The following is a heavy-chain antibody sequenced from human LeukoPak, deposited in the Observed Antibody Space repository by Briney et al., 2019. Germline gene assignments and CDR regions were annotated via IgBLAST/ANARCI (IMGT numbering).Heavy chain of an antibody. CDR2: INRDGSQR. CDR3: ARTFSDY. CDR1: GLDFSNYW. V-gene: IGHV3-7*03. J-gene: IGHJ4*02. D-gene: IGHD3-16*01. Sequence: PGGSLRLSCEASGLDFSNYWMNWVRQAPGKGLEWVANINRDGSQRNYVDSVKGRFAISRDNVKNLLFLQLNSLRADDTAVYYCARTFSDYWGQGTLVTVSS.